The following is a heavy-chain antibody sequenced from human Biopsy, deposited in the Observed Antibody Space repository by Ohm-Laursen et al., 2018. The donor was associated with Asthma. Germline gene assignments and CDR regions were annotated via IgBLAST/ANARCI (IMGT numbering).Heavy chain of an antibody. J-gene: IGHJ4*02. D-gene: IGHD1-26*01. CDR2: ISYDGFNK. CDR3: ARDSWELQKPYAYYFDY. V-gene: IGHV3-30*03. CDR1: GFTFSTYG. Sequence: SLRLSCVASGFTFSTYGMHWVRQAPGKGLEWVAVISYDGFNKDYGDSVKGRFTISRDNSKNTLYLQMNSLTPDDTAVYFCARDSWELQKPYAYYFDYWGQGTLVTVSS.